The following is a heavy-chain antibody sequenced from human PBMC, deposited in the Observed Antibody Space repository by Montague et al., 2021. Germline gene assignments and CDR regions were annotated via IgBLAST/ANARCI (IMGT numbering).Heavy chain of an antibody. CDR2: MNAGSGNT. CDR1: GFTFSSYA. D-gene: IGHD2-2*01. CDR3: ARDGPRTNYFFY. Sequence: SLRLSCAASGFTFSSYAMSWVRQTPGQGLEWVSTMNAGSGNTYYADSVKGRFTNSRDNSKNKLYLQMNSLRAEDTAVYYCARDGPRTNYFFYWGQGALVTVPS. J-gene: IGHJ4*02. V-gene: IGHV3-23*01.